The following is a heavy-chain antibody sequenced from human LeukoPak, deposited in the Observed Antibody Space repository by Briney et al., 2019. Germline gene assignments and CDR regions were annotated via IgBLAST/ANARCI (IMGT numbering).Heavy chain of an antibody. Sequence: GGSLRSSSAASGFTFSSYAMSWLRQAPGKGLEWEWVSVISGSGGSTYYTDSVKGRFTISRDNSKNTLYLQMNSLRAEDTAVYYCAKTSSGWDYDAFCIWGPGTMVTVSS. CDR3: AKTSSGWDYDAFCI. V-gene: IGHV3-23*01. CDR2: ISGSGGST. J-gene: IGHJ3*02. D-gene: IGHD6-19*01. CDR1: GFTFSSYA.